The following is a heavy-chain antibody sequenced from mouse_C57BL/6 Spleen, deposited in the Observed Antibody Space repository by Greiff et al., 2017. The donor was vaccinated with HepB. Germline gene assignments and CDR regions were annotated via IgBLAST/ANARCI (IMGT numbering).Heavy chain of an antibody. V-gene: IGHV1-64*01. D-gene: IGHD1-1*01. CDR3: ARWVTTVGGYFDY. J-gene: IGHJ2*01. CDR1: GYTFTSYW. Sequence: QVQLKQPGAELVKPGASVKLSCKASGYTFTSYWMHWVKQRPGQGLEWIGMIHPNSGSTNYNEKFKSKATLTVDKSSSTAYMQLSSLTSEDSAVYYCARWVTTVGGYFDYWGQGTTLTVSS. CDR2: IHPNSGST.